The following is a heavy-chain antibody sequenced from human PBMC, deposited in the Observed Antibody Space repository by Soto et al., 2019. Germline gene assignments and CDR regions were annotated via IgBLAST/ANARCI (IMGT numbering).Heavy chain of an antibody. J-gene: IGHJ4*02. V-gene: IGHV5-51*01. D-gene: IGHD4-17*01. CDR3: ARRYQASTVTTESVAPSFDY. Sequence: PGESLKISCKGSGYSFTSYWIGWVRQMPGKGLEWMGIIYPGDSDTRYSPSFQGQVTISADKSISTAYLQWSSLKASDTAMYYCARRYQASTVTTESVAPSFDYWGQGTLVTVSS. CDR1: GYSFTSYW. CDR2: IYPGDSDT.